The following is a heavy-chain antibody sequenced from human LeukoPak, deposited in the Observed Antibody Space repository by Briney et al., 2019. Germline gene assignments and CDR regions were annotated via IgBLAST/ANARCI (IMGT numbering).Heavy chain of an antibody. D-gene: IGHD3-22*01. CDR2: ISSSSSYI. CDR1: GFTFSSYS. CDR3: ARDDSSAKPPFYYYYGMDV. Sequence: GGSLRLSCAASGFTFSSYSMNWVRQAPGKGLEWVSSISSSSSYIYYADSVKGRFTISRDNAKNSLYLQMNSLRAEDTAVYYCARDDSSAKPPFYYYYGMDVWGQGTTVTVSS. J-gene: IGHJ6*02. V-gene: IGHV3-21*01.